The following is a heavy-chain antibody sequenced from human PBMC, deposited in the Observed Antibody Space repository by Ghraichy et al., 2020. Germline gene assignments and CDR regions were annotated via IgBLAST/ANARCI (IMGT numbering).Heavy chain of an antibody. Sequence: GGSLRLSCSASGFSFSSYGMHWTRQAPGKGLEDISAISSDGVRTYYADAVKGRFSISRDNSKNTVYLQMSSLRLEDTAVYYCVKDGSGNGKGTSLFDQWGQGTLVTVSS. D-gene: IGHD5-12*01. CDR1: GFSFSSYG. CDR3: VKDGSGNGKGTSLFDQ. V-gene: IGHV3-64D*06. J-gene: IGHJ4*02. CDR2: ISSDGVRT.